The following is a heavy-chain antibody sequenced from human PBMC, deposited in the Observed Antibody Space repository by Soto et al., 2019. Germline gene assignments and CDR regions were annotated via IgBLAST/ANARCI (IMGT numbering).Heavy chain of an antibody. CDR2: IYYSGST. Sequence: SETLSLTCIVSGGSMSSYYWSWIRQPPGKGLEWIGYIYYSGSTYYNPSLKSRVTISVDTSKNQFSLKLSSVTAADTAVYFCAGIQSKRLSGLDPWGQGTLVTVS. CDR1: GGSMSSYY. CDR3: AGIQSKRLSGLDP. V-gene: IGHV4-59*06. J-gene: IGHJ5*02. D-gene: IGHD5-18*01.